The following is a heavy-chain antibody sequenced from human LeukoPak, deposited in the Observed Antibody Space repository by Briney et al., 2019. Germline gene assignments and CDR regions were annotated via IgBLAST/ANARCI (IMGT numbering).Heavy chain of an antibody. CDR3: ARRSGDYSNYSIYYYYYMDV. CDR1: GGSISSRSYY. V-gene: IGHV4-39*01. J-gene: IGHJ6*03. Sequence: SETLSLTCTVSGGSISSRSYYWGWIRQPPGKGLEWIGSNYYSGSTYYNPSLKSRVTISVDTAKNQLSLKLNSVTAADPAVYYCARRSGDYSNYSIYYYYYMDVWGKGTTVTVSS. CDR2: NYYSGST. D-gene: IGHD4-11*01.